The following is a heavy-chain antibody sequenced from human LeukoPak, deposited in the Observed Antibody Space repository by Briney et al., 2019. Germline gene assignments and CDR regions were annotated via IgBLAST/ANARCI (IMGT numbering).Heavy chain of an antibody. D-gene: IGHD2-2*01. J-gene: IGHJ6*03. CDR3: ARDTYCSSTSCFPYYMDV. CDR1: GYTFTSYG. V-gene: IGHV1-18*01. Sequence: ASVKVSCRASGYTFTSYGISWVRQAPGQGLEWMGWITPYYGNTNYAQNLQDRVTMTTDTSTSIAYMELRSLTSDDTAVYYCARDTYCSSTSCFPYYMDVWGTGTTVTVSS. CDR2: ITPYYGNT.